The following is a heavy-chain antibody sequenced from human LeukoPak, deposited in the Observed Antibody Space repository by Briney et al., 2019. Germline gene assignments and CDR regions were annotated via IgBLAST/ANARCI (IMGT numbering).Heavy chain of an antibody. CDR2: IYPGDSDT. CDR3: ARPGSYCSGGSCYYLY. V-gene: IGHV5-51*01. Sequence: GESLKISCKGSGYSFTSYWIGWVRHMPGKGLEWMGIIYPGDSDTRYSPSFQGQVTISADKSISTAYLQWSSLKASDTAMYYCARPGSYCSGGSCYYLYWGQGTLVTVSS. CDR1: GYSFTSYW. D-gene: IGHD2-15*01. J-gene: IGHJ4*02.